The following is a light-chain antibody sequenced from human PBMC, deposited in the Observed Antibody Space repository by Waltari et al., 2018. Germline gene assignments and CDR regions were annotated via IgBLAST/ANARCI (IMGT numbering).Light chain of an antibody. CDR3: LSYTTSDTYV. Sequence: SALPQPASVSGSPGQSISISCTGTSSDVGRYDYVSWYQQHPDKAPKLLIYAVTQRPSGISTLFSCSKSGYTASLTISGLQSEDEADYYCLSYTTSDTYVFGSGTRVTVL. V-gene: IGLV2-14*03. CDR2: AVT. J-gene: IGLJ1*01. CDR1: SSDVGRYDY.